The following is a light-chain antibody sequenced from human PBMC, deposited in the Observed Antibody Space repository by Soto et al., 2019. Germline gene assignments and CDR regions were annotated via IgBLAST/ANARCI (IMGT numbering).Light chain of an antibody. CDR2: ATS. V-gene: IGKV1-39*01. J-gene: IGKJ5*01. CDR1: QTVSSY. CDR3: QQSFTTPS. Sequence: IQLTQSPSSLSASVGDRFNIACRASQTVSSYLNWYQQKPGTVPKLLIYATSNLQSGVPSRFSGRGFGTDFTLTISSLQPEDFATYYCQQSFTTPSFGQGTRLEIK.